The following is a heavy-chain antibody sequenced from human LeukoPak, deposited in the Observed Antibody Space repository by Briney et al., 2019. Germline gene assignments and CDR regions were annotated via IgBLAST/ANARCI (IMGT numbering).Heavy chain of an antibody. J-gene: IGHJ4*02. CDR2: ISGDGGSR. CDR1: GFTFDDYA. CDR3: AKPLWFGAEIDY. Sequence: TGGSLRLSCAASGFTFDDYAMHWVRKAPGKGLEWVSLISGDGGSRYFADSVKGRFTISRDNSKNSLYLQMNSLRTEHAALSYCAKPLWFGAEIDYWGQGTLVTVSS. V-gene: IGHV3-43*02. D-gene: IGHD3-10*01.